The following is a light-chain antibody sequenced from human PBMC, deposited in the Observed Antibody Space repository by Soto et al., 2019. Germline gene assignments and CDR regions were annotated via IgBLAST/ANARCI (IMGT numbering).Light chain of an antibody. J-gene: IGKJ1*01. CDR1: QTVSSW. CDR2: DVS. CDR3: QQYYSYSRT. Sequence: DIQMTQSPSTLSASVGDRVTITCRASQTVSSWLAWYQQKPGKAPKLLIYDVSSLESGVPSRFSDSGSGTEFTLTISSLQPDDFATYYCQQYYSYSRTFGQGTKVEVK. V-gene: IGKV1-5*01.